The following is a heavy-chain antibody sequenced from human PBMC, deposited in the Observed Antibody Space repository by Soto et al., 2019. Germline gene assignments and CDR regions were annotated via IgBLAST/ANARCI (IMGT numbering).Heavy chain of an antibody. CDR3: ARGSPSTTYCSGGSCYSGRGWFDP. CDR1: GGSISSGGYY. Sequence: HVQLQESGPGLVTPSQTLSLTCTVSGGSISSGGYYWSWIRQHPGKGLEWIGDIYYSRSTYYNPSPKSRITISVGTSKNHFSLKLSSVTAADTAVDYCARGSPSTTYCSGGSCYSGRGWFDPWGQGTLVTVSS. V-gene: IGHV4-31*03. D-gene: IGHD2-15*01. CDR2: IYYSRST. J-gene: IGHJ5*02.